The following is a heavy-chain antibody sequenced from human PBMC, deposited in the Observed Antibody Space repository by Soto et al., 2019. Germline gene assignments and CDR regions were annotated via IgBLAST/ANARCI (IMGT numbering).Heavy chain of an antibody. Sequence: GESLKISCKGSGYSFTSYWFGWVRQMPGKGLEWMGVIYPGDSDTRYSPSFQGQVTISADKSISTAYLQWSSLKASDTAMYYCSRLYYDFWSGYFGGGMDVWGQGTTVTVSS. J-gene: IGHJ6*02. CDR1: GYSFTSYW. V-gene: IGHV5-51*01. CDR3: SRLYYDFWSGYFGGGMDV. CDR2: IYPGDSDT. D-gene: IGHD3-3*01.